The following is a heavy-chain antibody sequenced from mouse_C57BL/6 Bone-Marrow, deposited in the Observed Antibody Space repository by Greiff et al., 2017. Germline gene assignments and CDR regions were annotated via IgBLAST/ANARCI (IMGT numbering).Heavy chain of an antibody. J-gene: IGHJ3*01. Sequence: EVQGVESGGDLVKPGGSLKLSCAASGFTFSSYGMSWVRQTPDKRLEWVATISSGGSYTYYPDSVKGRFTISRDNAKNTLYLQMSSLKSEDTAMYYCARRRYGNLFAYWGQGTLVTVSA. CDR3: ARRRYGNLFAY. D-gene: IGHD2-1*01. V-gene: IGHV5-6*01. CDR2: ISSGGSYT. CDR1: GFTFSSYG.